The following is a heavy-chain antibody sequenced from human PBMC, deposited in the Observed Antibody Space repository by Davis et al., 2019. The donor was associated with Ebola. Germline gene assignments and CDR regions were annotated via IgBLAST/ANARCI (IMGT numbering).Heavy chain of an antibody. Sequence: PGGSLRLSCAASGFTFSSYSMNWVRQAPGKGLEWVSSISSSSSYIYYADSVKGRFTISRDNAKNSLYLQMNSLRAEDTAVYYCARDNWSGYYKGEYYYYYMDVWGKGTTVTVSS. D-gene: IGHD3-3*01. CDR2: ISSSSSYI. CDR3: ARDNWSGYYKGEYYYYYMDV. CDR1: GFTFSSYS. J-gene: IGHJ6*03. V-gene: IGHV3-21*01.